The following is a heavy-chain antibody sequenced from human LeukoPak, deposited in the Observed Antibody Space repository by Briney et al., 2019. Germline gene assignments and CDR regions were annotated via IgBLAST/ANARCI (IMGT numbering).Heavy chain of an antibody. CDR1: GYPFYTYG. V-gene: IGHV1-18*01. D-gene: IGHD3-22*01. Sequence: ASVKVSCKASGYPFYTYGISWVRQAPGQGLEWMGWISVYNGNTNYAQKLQGRLTLTTDTSTSTAYMELRSLRSDDTAVYYCARDASYDSSGYYFDYWGQGTLVTVSS. J-gene: IGHJ4*02. CDR2: ISVYNGNT. CDR3: ARDASYDSSGYYFDY.